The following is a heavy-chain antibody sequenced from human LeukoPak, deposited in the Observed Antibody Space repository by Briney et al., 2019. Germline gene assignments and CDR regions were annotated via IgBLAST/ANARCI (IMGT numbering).Heavy chain of an antibody. CDR2: ISGSGGST. V-gene: IGHV3-23*01. J-gene: IGHJ3*02. Sequence: GGSLRLSCAASGFTFSSYAMSWVRQAPGKGLEWVSAISGSGGSTYYADSVKGRFTISRDNSKNTLYLQVNSQRAEGTGVNVWATVGVVGWLPGAFDIWGQGTMVTVSS. CDR1: GFTFSSYA. D-gene: IGHD2-15*01. CDR3: ATVGVVGWLPGAFDI.